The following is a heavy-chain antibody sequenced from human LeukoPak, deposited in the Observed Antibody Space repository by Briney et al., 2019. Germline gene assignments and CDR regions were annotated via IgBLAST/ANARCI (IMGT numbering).Heavy chain of an antibody. CDR1: GFSFSTGGVG. Sequence: SGPTLVKPTQTLTLTCTFSGFSFSTGGVGVGWIRQHPGKALEWLALIYWDDDKRYSPSLKSRLTITKDTSKNQVVLTMTNTDPADTGTYYCAPYYFGSGFDYWGQGTLVTVSS. V-gene: IGHV2-5*02. CDR2: IYWDDDK. D-gene: IGHD3-10*01. CDR3: APYYFGSGFDY. J-gene: IGHJ4*02.